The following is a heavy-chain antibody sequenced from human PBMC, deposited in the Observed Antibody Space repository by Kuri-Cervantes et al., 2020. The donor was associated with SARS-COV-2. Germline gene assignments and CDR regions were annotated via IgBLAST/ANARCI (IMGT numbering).Heavy chain of an antibody. CDR2: IKQDGSEK. CDR1: GFTFSSYW. Sequence: GESLKISCAASGFTFSSYWMSRVRQAPGKGLEWVANIKQDGSEKYYVDSVKGRFTISRDNAKNSLYLQMNSLGAEDTAVYYCARWGVYYFDYWGQGTLVTVSS. J-gene: IGHJ4*02. CDR3: ARWGVYYFDY. V-gene: IGHV3-7*01. D-gene: IGHD3-16*01.